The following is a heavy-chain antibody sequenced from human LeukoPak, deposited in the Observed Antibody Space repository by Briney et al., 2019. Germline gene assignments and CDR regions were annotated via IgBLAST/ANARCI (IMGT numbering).Heavy chain of an antibody. V-gene: IGHV4-61*09. D-gene: IGHD6-6*01. Sequence: ASQSLSPTRTVSGGSISSGGYYWSWIRQPPGKGLAWIGYIYTSGSTNYSPSLKSRVTISVDTSKTQFSLKLSSVTAADTAVYYCAKSIAARSPRFAPWGQGTLVTVSS. J-gene: IGHJ5*02. CDR1: GGSISSGGYY. CDR2: IYTSGST. CDR3: AKSIAARSPRFAP.